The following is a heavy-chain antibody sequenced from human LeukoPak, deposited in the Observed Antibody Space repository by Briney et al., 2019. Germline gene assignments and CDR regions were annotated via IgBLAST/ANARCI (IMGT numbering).Heavy chain of an antibody. J-gene: IGHJ4*02. CDR3: ARWSIVGAYDLFDY. CDR2: IYYSGST. Sequence: PSQTLSLTCTVSGGSISSGDYYWSWIRQPPGKGLEWIGYIYYSGSTYYNPSLNSRVTISVDTSKNQFSLKLSSVTAADTAVYYCARWSIVGAYDLFDYWGQGTLVTVSS. V-gene: IGHV4-30-4*08. CDR1: GGSISSGDYY. D-gene: IGHD1-26*01.